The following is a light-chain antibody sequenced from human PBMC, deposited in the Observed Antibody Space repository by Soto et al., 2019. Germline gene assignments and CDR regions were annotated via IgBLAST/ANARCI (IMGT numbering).Light chain of an antibody. CDR2: DAS. Sequence: DIQMTQSPSSLSASVGDRVTITCPASQDISNSINWYQQKPGKAPRLLIFDASSVEAGVPSRFREGGSGTYFTFTINSLQPEDVGAYFCQHYADLPLTFGGGTKVAIK. CDR3: QHYADLPLT. V-gene: IGKV1-33*01. J-gene: IGKJ4*01. CDR1: QDISNS.